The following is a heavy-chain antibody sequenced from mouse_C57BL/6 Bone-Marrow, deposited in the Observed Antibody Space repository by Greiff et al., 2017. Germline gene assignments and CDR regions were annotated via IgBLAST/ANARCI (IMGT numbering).Heavy chain of an antibody. CDR1: GFTFSDYG. CDR2: ISSGSSTI. D-gene: IGHD2-12*01. Sequence: EVKVVESGGGLVKPGGSLKLSCAASGFTFSDYGMHWVRQAPEKGLVWVAYISSGSSTIYYAVTVKGRFTISRDNAKNNLFLQMTSLRSEDTAMYYCARGDYNYEGAWFAVWGKGTLVTVSA. J-gene: IGHJ3*01. CDR3: ARGDYNYEGAWFAV. V-gene: IGHV5-17*01.